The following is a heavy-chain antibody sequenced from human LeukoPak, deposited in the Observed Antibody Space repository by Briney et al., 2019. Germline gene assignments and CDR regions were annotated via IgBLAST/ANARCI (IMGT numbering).Heavy chain of an antibody. J-gene: IGHJ5*02. CDR1: GFTFSSYS. D-gene: IGHD3-16*01. CDR2: ISSSSSYI. Sequence: GGSLRLSCAASGFTFSSYSMNWVRQAPGKGLEWVSSISSSSSYIYYADSVKGRFTISRDNAKNSLYLQMNSLRAEDTAMYYCAREPMRGNWFDPWGQGTLVTVSS. V-gene: IGHV3-21*01. CDR3: AREPMRGNWFDP.